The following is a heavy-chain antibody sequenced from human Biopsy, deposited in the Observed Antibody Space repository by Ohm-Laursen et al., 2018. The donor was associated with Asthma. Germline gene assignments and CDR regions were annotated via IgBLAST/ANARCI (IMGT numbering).Heavy chain of an antibody. D-gene: IGHD2-21*02. J-gene: IGHJ3*01. CDR1: GFSFSRYG. CDR3: ASYEVVTAILPMDV. CDR2: ISFDGSNK. Sequence: SLRLPCAASGFSFSRYGMHWVRQAPGKGLEWVAVISFDGSNKYYGDSVKGRFTIARDNSKNTVYLQMNSLRAEDTAVYYCASYEVVTAILPMDVWGQGTMVTVSS. V-gene: IGHV3-30*03.